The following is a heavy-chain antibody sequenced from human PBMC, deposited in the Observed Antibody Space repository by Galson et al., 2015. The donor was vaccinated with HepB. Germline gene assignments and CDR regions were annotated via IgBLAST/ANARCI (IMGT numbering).Heavy chain of an antibody. J-gene: IGHJ6*03. V-gene: IGHV3-9*01. Sequence: SLRLSCAASGFTFDSYAMHWVRQAPGKGPEWVSGISWNSGNIDYADSVKGRFTISRDNAKNSLYLQMDSLRTEDTALYYCVKGFLSYHYYMDVWDKGTTVTVSS. CDR3: VKGFLSYHYYMDV. CDR1: GFTFDSYA. CDR2: ISWNSGNI. D-gene: IGHD3-3*01.